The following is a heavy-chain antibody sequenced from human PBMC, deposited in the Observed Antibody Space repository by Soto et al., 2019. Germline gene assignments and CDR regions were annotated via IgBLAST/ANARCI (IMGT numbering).Heavy chain of an antibody. CDR2: ISAYNGNT. Sequence: QVQLVQSGAEVKKPGASVKVSCKASGYTVTSYGISWVRQAPGQGLEWMGWISAYNGNTNYAQKLQDRVTMPTDTYTRTAYMELRSRRSGDTAVYYCARDWSGMDVWGQGTTVTVSS. CDR3: ARDWSGMDV. D-gene: IGHD3-3*01. CDR1: GYTVTSYG. V-gene: IGHV1-18*01. J-gene: IGHJ6*02.